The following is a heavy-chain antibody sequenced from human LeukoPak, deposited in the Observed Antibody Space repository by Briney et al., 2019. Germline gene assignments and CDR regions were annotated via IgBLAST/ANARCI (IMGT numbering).Heavy chain of an antibody. J-gene: IGHJ4*02. CDR1: GGSFSGYY. Sequence: PSGTLSLTCAVYGGSFSGYYWSWIRQPPGKGLEWIGEINHSGSTNYNPSLKSRVTISVDTSKNQFSLKLSSVTAADTAVYYCASRIAARPFDYWGQGTLVTVSS. V-gene: IGHV4-34*01. D-gene: IGHD6-6*01. CDR2: INHSGST. CDR3: ASRIAARPFDY.